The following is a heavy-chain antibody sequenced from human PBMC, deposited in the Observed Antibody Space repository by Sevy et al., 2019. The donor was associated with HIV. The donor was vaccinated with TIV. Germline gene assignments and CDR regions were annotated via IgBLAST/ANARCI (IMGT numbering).Heavy chain of an antibody. D-gene: IGHD7-27*01. CDR1: GFTFSTYA. V-gene: IGHV3-30-3*01. J-gene: IGHJ4*02. CDR3: ARDQLGSIDY. CDR2: VSSDGSEI. Sequence: GGSLRLSCAVSGFTFSTYAMHWVRQAPGKGLECVAIVSSDGSEINYADSGKGRFTISRDKSRNTLYLQMNSLRTEDTALYYCARDQLGSIDYWVQGTLVIVSS.